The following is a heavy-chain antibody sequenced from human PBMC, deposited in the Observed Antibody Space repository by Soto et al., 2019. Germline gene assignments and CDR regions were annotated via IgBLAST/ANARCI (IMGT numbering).Heavy chain of an antibody. D-gene: IGHD4-17*01. CDR2: SYHSGST. Sequence: LQLQESGSGLVKPSQTLSLTCAVSGGSINSGAYSWSWIRQPPGKGLEWIGYSYHSGSTYYNPSLKSRVTISVDRSKNQFSLNLSSVTAADTAMYYCARGALRWSTSWDFDYWGQGTLVTVSS. CDR1: GGSINSGAYS. V-gene: IGHV4-30-2*01. J-gene: IGHJ4*02. CDR3: ARGALRWSTSWDFDY.